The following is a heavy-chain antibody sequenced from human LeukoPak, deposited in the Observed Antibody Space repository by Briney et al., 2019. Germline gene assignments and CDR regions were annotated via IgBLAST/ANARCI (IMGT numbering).Heavy chain of an antibody. CDR1: GGSFSGYY. CDR3: ARLRITMVRGVIPDY. D-gene: IGHD3-10*01. CDR2: INHSGST. J-gene: IGHJ4*02. Sequence: KPSETLSLTCAVYGGSFSGYYWSWIRQPPGKGLEWIGEINHSGSTNCNPSLKSRVTISVDASKNQFSLKLSSVTAADTAVYYCARLRITMVRGVIPDYWGQGTLVTVAS. V-gene: IGHV4-34*01.